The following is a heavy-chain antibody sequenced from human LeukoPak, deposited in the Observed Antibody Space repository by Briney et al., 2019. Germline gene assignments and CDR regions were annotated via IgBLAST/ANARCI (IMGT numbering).Heavy chain of an antibody. CDR1: GYTFTGYY. D-gene: IGHD3-10*01. Sequence: ASLRLSCNASGYTFTGYYINWVRQAPGQGLEWMGGLNPDTGSTNYAQKFQARVIMTRDTSINTAYMELRRLRYDDTAMYFCARESFSGSGGLNWFAPWGQGALVTVSA. V-gene: IGHV1-2*02. CDR3: ARESFSGSGGLNWFAP. J-gene: IGHJ5*02. CDR2: LNPDTGST.